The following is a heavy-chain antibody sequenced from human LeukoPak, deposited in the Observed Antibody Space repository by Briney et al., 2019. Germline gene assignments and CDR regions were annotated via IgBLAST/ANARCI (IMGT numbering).Heavy chain of an antibody. CDR3: ARLDRIAVAGTRGGQPNWFDP. CDR1: GGSISSSSYY. V-gene: IGHV4-39*01. J-gene: IGHJ5*02. D-gene: IGHD6-19*01. Sequence: SETLSLTCTVSGGSISSSSYYWGWIRQPPGKGLEWIGSIYYSGSTYYNPSLKSRVTISVDTSKNQFSLKLSSVTAADTAVYYCARLDRIAVAGTRGGQPNWFDPWGQGTLVTVSS. CDR2: IYYSGST.